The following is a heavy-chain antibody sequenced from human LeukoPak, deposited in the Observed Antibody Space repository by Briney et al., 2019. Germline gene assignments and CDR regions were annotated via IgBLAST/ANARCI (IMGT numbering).Heavy chain of an antibody. CDR1: GGSFSGYY. V-gene: IGHV4-34*01. D-gene: IGHD3-9*01. CDR2: INHSGST. J-gene: IGHJ5*02. Sequence: PSETLSLTCAVYGGSFSGYYWSWIRQPPGKGLEWIGEINHSGSTNYNPSLKSRVTISVDTSKNQFSLKLSSVTAADTAVYYCARHLGLRYLTLIPNWFDPWGQGTLVTVSS. CDR3: ARHLGLRYLTLIPNWFDP.